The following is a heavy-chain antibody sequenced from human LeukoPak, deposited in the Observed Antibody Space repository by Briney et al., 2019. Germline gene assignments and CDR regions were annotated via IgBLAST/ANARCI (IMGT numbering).Heavy chain of an antibody. V-gene: IGHV3-66*01. Sequence: PGGSLRLSCAASGFTVSSTYMSWVRQAPGEGLEWVSLIYTGGNTYYADSVKCRFTLSRDNSKNTVYLQMNSLRVEDTAMYYCATISDLLFYFDSWGQGTLVTVSS. CDR2: IYTGGNT. J-gene: IGHJ4*02. CDR3: ATISDLLFYFDS. CDR1: GFTVSSTY.